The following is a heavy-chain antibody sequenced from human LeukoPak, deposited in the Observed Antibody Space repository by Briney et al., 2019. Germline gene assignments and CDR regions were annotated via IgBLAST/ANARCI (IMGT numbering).Heavy chain of an antibody. Sequence: SETLSLTCTVSGRSISSYHWTWIRQPPGKGLEWIGYIYYSERTNYNPSLKSRVTISVDTSKNQFSLKLSSVTAADTAVYYCARGIRQWGMAPRFDPWGQGTLVTVSS. D-gene: IGHD3-16*01. CDR2: IYYSERT. CDR1: GRSISSYH. CDR3: ARGIRQWGMAPRFDP. V-gene: IGHV4-59*13. J-gene: IGHJ5*02.